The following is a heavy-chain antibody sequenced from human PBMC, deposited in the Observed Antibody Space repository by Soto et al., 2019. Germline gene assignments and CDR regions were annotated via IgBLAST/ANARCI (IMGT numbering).Heavy chain of an antibody. D-gene: IGHD5-12*01. CDR3: TTVGRSAYDD. CDR2: IKSRTDGGAI. CDR1: GFTFSHIW. Sequence: DVQLVESGGGLVKPGGSLRLSCAASGFTFSHIWMTWVRQAPGKGLEWVGRIKSRTDGGAIDYAAPVRGRFTISRDDSKNTLYLQMSSLKTEDTAVYYCTTVGRSAYDDWGPGTLVTVSS. V-gene: IGHV3-15*01. J-gene: IGHJ1*01.